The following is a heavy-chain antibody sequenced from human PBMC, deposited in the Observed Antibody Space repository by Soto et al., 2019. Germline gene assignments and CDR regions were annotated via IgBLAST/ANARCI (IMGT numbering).Heavy chain of an antibody. CDR3: ARCGGDCRRSFDY. V-gene: IGHV1-18*01. J-gene: IGHJ4*02. D-gene: IGHD2-21*02. Sequence: GASVKVSCEACGYSLITYGINWVRQAPGQGLEWMGWITVYNGNTNYAQKLQGRVTMTTDTSTSTAYMELRSLTSDDTAVYYCARCGGDCRRSFDYWGQGTLVTVSS. CDR2: ITVYNGNT. CDR1: GYSLITYG.